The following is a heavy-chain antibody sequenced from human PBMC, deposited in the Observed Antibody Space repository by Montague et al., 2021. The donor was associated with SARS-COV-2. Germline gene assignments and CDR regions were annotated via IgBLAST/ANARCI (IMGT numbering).Heavy chain of an antibody. CDR3: ARDRRSWFPPYYYGMDV. J-gene: IGHJ6*02. D-gene: IGHD6-13*01. Sequence: SETLSLTCAVSGGSISSSNWWSCVRQPPGKGLEWIGGIYHSGSTNYNPSLKSRVTISVDKSKNQFYLKLSSVTAADTAVYYCARDRRSWFPPYYYGMDVWGQGTTVTVSS. CDR2: IYHSGST. V-gene: IGHV4-4*02. CDR1: GGSISSSNW.